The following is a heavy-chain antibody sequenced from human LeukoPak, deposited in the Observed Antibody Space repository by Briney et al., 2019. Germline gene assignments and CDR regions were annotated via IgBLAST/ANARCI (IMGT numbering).Heavy chain of an antibody. CDR2: IYHSGTA. CDR1: KDSISSGGYY. V-gene: IGHV4-31*03. D-gene: IGHD6-13*01. CDR3: ARDASGYGNLDC. J-gene: IGHJ4*02. Sequence: SETLSLTCTVSKDSISSGGYYWSWIRQNPRKGLESIGYIYHSGTAYYNPSLKSRVTISVDTSKKHFSLNLSSVTAADTAVYYCARDASGYGNLDCWGQGTLVTVSS.